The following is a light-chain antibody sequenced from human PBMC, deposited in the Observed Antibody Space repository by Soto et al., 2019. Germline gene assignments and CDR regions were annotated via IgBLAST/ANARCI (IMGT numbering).Light chain of an antibody. J-gene: IGLJ2*01. CDR1: SSDVGGFNY. V-gene: IGLV2-14*01. CDR2: EVS. CDR3: SSYTISALV. Sequence: QSVLTQPASVSGSPGQSITISCTGTSSDVGGFNYVSWYQQHPGKAPKLMIYEVSNRPSGISNRFSGSKSGNTASLTISGLQAEDEADYYCSSYTISALVFGGGTKLTVL.